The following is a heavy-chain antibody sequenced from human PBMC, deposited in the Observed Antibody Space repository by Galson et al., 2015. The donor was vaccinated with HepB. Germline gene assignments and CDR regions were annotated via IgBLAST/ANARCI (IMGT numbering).Heavy chain of an antibody. CDR2: ISGSGGST. CDR1: GFTFSSYA. CDR3: AKDIYDSSGPWGY. J-gene: IGHJ4*02. D-gene: IGHD3-22*01. V-gene: IGHV3-23*01. Sequence: SLRLSCAASGFTFSSYAMSWVRQAPGKGLEWVSAISGSGGSTYYADSVKGRFTISRDNSKNTLYLQMNSLRAEDTAVYYCAKDIYDSSGPWGYWGQGTPVTVSS.